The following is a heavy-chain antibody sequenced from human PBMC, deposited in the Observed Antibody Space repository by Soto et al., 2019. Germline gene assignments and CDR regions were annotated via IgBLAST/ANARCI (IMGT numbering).Heavy chain of an antibody. CDR3: AITYDSSGWGPFDS. CDR1: GGTFSRYS. D-gene: IGHD6-19*01. V-gene: IGHV1-69*02. J-gene: IGHJ4*02. Sequence: QVQLVQSGAEVRKPGSSVKVSCKASGGTFSRYSISWVRQAPGQGLEWMGRILPFFGKGKYAQTFQDRVTITADKSTDTAYMYLSSLRSEDTAVYYCAITYDSSGWGPFDSWGQGTLVTVSS. CDR2: ILPFFGKG.